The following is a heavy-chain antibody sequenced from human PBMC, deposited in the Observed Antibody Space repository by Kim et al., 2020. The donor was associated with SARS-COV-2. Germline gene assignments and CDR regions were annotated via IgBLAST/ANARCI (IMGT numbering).Heavy chain of an antibody. J-gene: IGHJ6*01. CDR3: ARVPLACSYGAPVYY. D-gene: IGHD5-18*01. CDR1: GFTFSGYY. CDR2: ICYSGSTE. V-gene: IGHV3-11*01. Sequence: GGSLRLSCTASGFTFSGYYMNWIRQAPGKGLEWLAYICYSGSTEYYADAVKGRFTISRDNAKNSLYLQMSSLRAEDTAVYYCARVPLACSYGAPVYY.